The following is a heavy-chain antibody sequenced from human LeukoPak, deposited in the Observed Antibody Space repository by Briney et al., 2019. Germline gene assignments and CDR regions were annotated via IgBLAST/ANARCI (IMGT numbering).Heavy chain of an antibody. CDR3: ARAYTYHIYGYYPLGY. V-gene: IGHV3-53*01. D-gene: IGHD3-22*01. CDR2: IYSGGST. CDR1: GFTVSTNY. Sequence: GGSLRLSCAASGFTVSTNYMSWVRQAPGKGLEWVSVIYSGGSTNYADSVKGRFTISRDSLKNTLYLQMNSLRAEDTAVYYCARAYTYHIYGYYPLGYWGQGTLVTVSS. J-gene: IGHJ4*02.